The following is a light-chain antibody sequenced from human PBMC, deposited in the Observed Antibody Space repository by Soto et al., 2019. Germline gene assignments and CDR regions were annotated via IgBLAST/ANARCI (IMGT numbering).Light chain of an antibody. Sequence: EIVLTQSPATLYLSPGERATLSCRASQSVSSNYLAWYQQKRGQAPRLLIYAASARATGIPHRFSGSGSGTDFTLTISRLEPEDFAVYFCQLYGSSPPRYTFAQGTKLEIK. V-gene: IGKV3-20*01. J-gene: IGKJ2*01. CDR1: QSVSSNY. CDR2: AAS. CDR3: QLYGSSPPRYT.